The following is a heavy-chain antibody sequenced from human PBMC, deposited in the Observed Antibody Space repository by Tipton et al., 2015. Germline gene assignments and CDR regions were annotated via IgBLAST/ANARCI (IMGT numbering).Heavy chain of an antibody. V-gene: IGHV4-4*02. D-gene: IGHD4-23*01. CDR1: GGSISSSKW. CDR2: LYHSGST. Sequence: TLSLTCAVSGGSISSSKWWSWLRQPPGKGLEWIGELYHSGSTNYNPSLQSRVAMSADTSRNQFSLNLTSVTAADTSVYYCARARGRHGGLFDSWGQGTLVTVSS. CDR3: ARARGRHGGLFDS. J-gene: IGHJ4*02.